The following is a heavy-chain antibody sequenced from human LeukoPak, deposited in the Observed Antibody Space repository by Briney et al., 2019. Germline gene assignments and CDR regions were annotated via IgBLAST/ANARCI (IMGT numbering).Heavy chain of an antibody. V-gene: IGHV3-30*18. J-gene: IGHJ6*04. CDR3: AELGITMIGGV. CDR2: ISYDGSNK. Sequence: PGGTLRLSCAASGFTFSNYGMHWVRLAPGKGLEWVAVISYDGSNKYYADSVKGRFTISRDNAKNSLYLQMNSLRAEDTAVYYCAELGITMIGGVWGKGTTVTISS. D-gene: IGHD3-10*02. CDR1: GFTFSNYG.